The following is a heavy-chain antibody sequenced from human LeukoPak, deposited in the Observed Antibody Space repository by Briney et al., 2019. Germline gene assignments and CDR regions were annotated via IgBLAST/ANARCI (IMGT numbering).Heavy chain of an antibody. Sequence: GESLKISCKGSGYTFASYWIGWVRQMPGKGLEWRGIIDPRDSETRYSPSFQGQVTISVDKSITTAYLQWSNLKASDTAIYYCARQASGNFDYWGQGTLVTVSS. J-gene: IGHJ4*02. V-gene: IGHV5-51*01. CDR1: GYTFASYW. D-gene: IGHD1-26*01. CDR2: IDPRDSET. CDR3: ARQASGNFDY.